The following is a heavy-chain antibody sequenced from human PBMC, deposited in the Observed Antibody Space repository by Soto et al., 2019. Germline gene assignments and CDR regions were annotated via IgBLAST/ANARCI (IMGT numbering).Heavy chain of an antibody. CDR2: ISGSGVST. D-gene: IGHD6-13*01. CDR1: GFTFSSYA. Sequence: SLRLSCAASGFTFSSYAMSWVRQAPGKGLEWFSAISGSGVSTYYADSVKGWFTISRYNSKNTLYLQMNSLRAEDTAVYYCAKSTPTWQQLVPMPDYWGQGTLVTVSS. V-gene: IGHV3-23*01. CDR3: AKSTPTWQQLVPMPDY. J-gene: IGHJ4*02.